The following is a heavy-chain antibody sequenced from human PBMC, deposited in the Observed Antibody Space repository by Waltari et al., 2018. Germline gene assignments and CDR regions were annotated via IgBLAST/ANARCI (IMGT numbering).Heavy chain of an antibody. CDR1: GYTFTSSI. D-gene: IGHD1-26*01. V-gene: IGHV1-3*01. CDR3: ARDSVGVNDY. CDR2: MNAGNGNT. J-gene: IGHJ4*02. Sequence: QVQLVQSGAEVKKPGASVKVSCKASGYTFTSSIRQWGRKAPGQRREWMGWMNAGNGNTCYSQKCQGRVTITRDTSESTAYMELSSLRSEDMAVYYCARDSVGVNDYWGQGTLGSVSP.